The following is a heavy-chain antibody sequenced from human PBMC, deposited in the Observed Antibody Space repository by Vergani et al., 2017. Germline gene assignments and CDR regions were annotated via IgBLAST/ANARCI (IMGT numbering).Heavy chain of an antibody. D-gene: IGHD3-16*01. CDR3: ASVNDYRVDY. Sequence: QVQLRQWGAGLVKPSETLSLTCGIYGDSLRGHYWSWIRQSPGKGLEWIGQINHSGGTNYNPSLKSRVTISLDASKTQFSLTLTSVTAADAGVYYCASVNDYRVDYWGQGILVTVSS. CDR1: GDSLRGHY. J-gene: IGHJ4*02. V-gene: IGHV4-34*02. CDR2: INHSGGT.